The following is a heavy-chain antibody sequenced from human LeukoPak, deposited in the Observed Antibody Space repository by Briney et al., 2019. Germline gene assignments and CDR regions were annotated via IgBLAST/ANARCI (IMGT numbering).Heavy chain of an antibody. J-gene: IGHJ4*02. CDR2: IRYDGSNK. Sequence: GGSLRLSCAASGFTFSSYGMHWVRQAPGKGLDWVAFIRYDGSNKYYADSVKGRFTISRDNSKNTLYLQMNSLRAEDTAVYYCAKVYPLGFHFDYWGQGTLVTVSS. CDR3: AKVYPLGFHFDY. CDR1: GFTFSSYG. V-gene: IGHV3-30*02. D-gene: IGHD7-27*01.